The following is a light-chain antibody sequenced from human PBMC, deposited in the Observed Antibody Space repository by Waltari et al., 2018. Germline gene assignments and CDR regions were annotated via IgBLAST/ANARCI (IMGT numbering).Light chain of an antibody. J-gene: IGLJ3*02. CDR2: EVN. Sequence: QSALTQHPSPSGSPGQSVAISCTGTSSDVGGYNYVPWYQQHPGKAPKLMIYEVNKRPSGVPDRFSGSKSGNTASLTVSGLQAEDEADYYCSSYAGSDIWVFGGGTRLTVL. CDR1: SSDVGGYNY. CDR3: SSYAGSDIWV. V-gene: IGLV2-8*01.